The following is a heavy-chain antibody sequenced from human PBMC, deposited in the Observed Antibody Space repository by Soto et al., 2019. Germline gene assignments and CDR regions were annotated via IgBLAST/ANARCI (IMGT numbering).Heavy chain of an antibody. Sequence: QVQLVQSGAEVKKPGSSVKVSCKASGGTFSSYAISWVRQAPGQGLEWMGGIIPIFGTANYAQKFQGRVTITADEATSTAYMERSSLRSEDTAVYYCAREGSKYCISTGCYPYWGQGTLVTVSS. CDR3: AREGSKYCISTGCYPY. J-gene: IGHJ4*02. V-gene: IGHV1-69*12. CDR1: GGTFSSYA. CDR2: IIPIFGTA. D-gene: IGHD2-2*01.